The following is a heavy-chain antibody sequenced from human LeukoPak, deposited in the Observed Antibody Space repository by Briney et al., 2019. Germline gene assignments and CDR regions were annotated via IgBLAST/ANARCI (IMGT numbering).Heavy chain of an antibody. Sequence: ASVKVSCKASGYTFTGYYMHWVRQAPGQGLEWMGWINPNSGGTNYAQKFQGRVTMTRDTSISTAYMELSRLRSDDTAVYYCARDGTIYYYDSSGYASYAFDIWGQGTMVTVSS. CDR1: GYTFTGYY. V-gene: IGHV1-2*02. D-gene: IGHD3-22*01. CDR2: INPNSGGT. CDR3: ARDGTIYYYDSSGYASYAFDI. J-gene: IGHJ3*02.